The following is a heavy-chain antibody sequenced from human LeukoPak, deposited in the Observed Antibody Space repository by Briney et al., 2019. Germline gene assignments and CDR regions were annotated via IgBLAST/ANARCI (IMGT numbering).Heavy chain of an antibody. CDR2: ISGSGGST. J-gene: IGHJ1*01. CDR3: ARDLGYFQE. Sequence: GGSLRLSCAASGLTFTSYAMTWVRQAPGKGLEWVSAISGSGGSTYYPDSVKGRFSISRDNSKNTLFLQISSLRAEDTAVYYCARDLGYFQEWGQGTLVTVSS. CDR1: GLTFTSYA. D-gene: IGHD3-3*01. V-gene: IGHV3-23*01.